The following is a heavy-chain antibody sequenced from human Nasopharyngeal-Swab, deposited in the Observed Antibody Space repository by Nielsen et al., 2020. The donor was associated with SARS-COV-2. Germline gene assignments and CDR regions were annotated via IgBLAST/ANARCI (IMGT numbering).Heavy chain of an antibody. CDR3: ARHRTRTNDYGDHGEDYYYGMDV. CDR1: GGSISPYY. Sequence: SDTLSLTFTVSGGSISPYYWSWIRRPPGKGLDWIGYISYSVSTNYNPSLKSRVTISVDTSKNQFSLKLSSVTAADTAVYYCARHRTRTNDYGDHGEDYYYGMDVWGQGTTVTVSS. J-gene: IGHJ6*02. D-gene: IGHD4-17*01. V-gene: IGHV4-59*08. CDR2: ISYSVST.